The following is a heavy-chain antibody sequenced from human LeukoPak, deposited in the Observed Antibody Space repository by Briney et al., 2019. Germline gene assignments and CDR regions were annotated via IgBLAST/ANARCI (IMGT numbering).Heavy chain of an antibody. V-gene: IGHV3-23*01. CDR3: AQELSDIFVVRTDS. CDR2: MSAYNDKT. CDR1: GFTFSNSA. Sequence: GGSLRLSCAASGFTFSNSAMSWVRQTPGKGLEWVATMSAYNDKTHYADSVRGRFTVSRDNSKNTLSLQMNSLREDDTAVYYCAQELSDIFVVRTDSWGQGTLVTVSS. J-gene: IGHJ4*02. D-gene: IGHD3-9*01.